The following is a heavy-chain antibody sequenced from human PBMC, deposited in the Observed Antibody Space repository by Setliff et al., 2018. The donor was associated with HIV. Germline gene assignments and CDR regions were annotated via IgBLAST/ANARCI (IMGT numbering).Heavy chain of an antibody. CDR1: GGSIVSRSYY. Sequence: SETLSLTCSVSGGSIVSRSYYWGWIRQPPGKGLEWIATMYYSGSTYYNPSLKSRVTISVDTSKNQFSLNLSSVTAADTAVYYCVGSTIAAAAYYYYYYMDVWGKGTTVTVSS. D-gene: IGHD6-13*01. CDR3: VGSTIAAAAYYYYYYMDV. J-gene: IGHJ6*03. V-gene: IGHV4-39*01. CDR2: MYYSGST.